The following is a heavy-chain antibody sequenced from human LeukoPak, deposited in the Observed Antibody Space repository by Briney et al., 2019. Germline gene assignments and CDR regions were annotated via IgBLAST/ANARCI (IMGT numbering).Heavy chain of an antibody. J-gene: IGHJ4*02. CDR1: GFTFSSYA. V-gene: IGHV3-23*01. Sequence: GGSLRLSCAASGFTFSSYAMSWVRQAPGKGLEWVSAISGSGGSTYYADSVRGRFTISRDSSENTVSLQMDSLRAEDTALYFCAKDHPSSGWPAFDYWGQGTLVTVSS. D-gene: IGHD6-19*01. CDR2: ISGSGGST. CDR3: AKDHPSSGWPAFDY.